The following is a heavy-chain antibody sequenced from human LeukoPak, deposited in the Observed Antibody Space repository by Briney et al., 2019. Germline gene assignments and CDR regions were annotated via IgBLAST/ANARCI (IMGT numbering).Heavy chain of an antibody. Sequence: PSETLSLTCTVSGGSISSSSYYWGWIRQPPGKGLEWIGSIYYSGSTYYNPSLKSRVAISVDTSKNQFSLKLSSVTAADTAVYYCARHDSQLRYFDWLLYLGGNFDYWGQGTLVTVSS. CDR3: ARHDSQLRYFDWLLYLGGNFDY. J-gene: IGHJ4*02. D-gene: IGHD3-9*01. CDR2: IYYSGST. CDR1: GGSISSSSYY. V-gene: IGHV4-39*01.